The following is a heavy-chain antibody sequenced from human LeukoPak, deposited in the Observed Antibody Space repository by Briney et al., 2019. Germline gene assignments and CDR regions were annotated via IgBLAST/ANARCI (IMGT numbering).Heavy chain of an antibody. J-gene: IGHJ3*02. CDR3: SRAGIQLWLLEAFDI. V-gene: IGHV1-2*02. CDR1: GYTFTGYY. D-gene: IGHD5-18*01. Sequence: GSVKVSCKASGYTFTGYYMHCVRQAPGQGLEWMGWINPNSGGTNYAQKFQGRVTMTTDTSISTAYMELSRRGSNDTAVYYCSRAGIQLWLLEAFDIWGQGTMVTVSS. CDR2: INPNSGGT.